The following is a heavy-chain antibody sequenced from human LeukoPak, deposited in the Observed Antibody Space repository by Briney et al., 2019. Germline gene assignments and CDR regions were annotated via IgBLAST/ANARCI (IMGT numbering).Heavy chain of an antibody. V-gene: IGHV3-23*01. CDR3: AKISSGLVRDYFDY. Sequence: QPGGSLRLSCAASGFTFSSYAMSWVRQAPGKGLEWVSAISGSGGSTYYVDAVKGRFTISRDNSKNTLYLQMNSLRVEDTAVYYCAKISSGLVRDYFDYWGQGTLVTVSS. J-gene: IGHJ4*02. CDR1: GFTFSSYA. D-gene: IGHD6-19*01. CDR2: ISGSGGST.